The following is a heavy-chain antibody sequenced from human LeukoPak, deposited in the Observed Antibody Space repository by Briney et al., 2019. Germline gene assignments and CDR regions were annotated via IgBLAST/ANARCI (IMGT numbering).Heavy chain of an antibody. D-gene: IGHD3-10*01. CDR1: GFTFTDSA. CDR3: TRLDYGSGSSKDY. Sequence: PGGSLRLSCAASGFTFTDSAIHWVRQASGKGLEWVGRIRSKAENYATAYAASVNGRFTVSRDDSRNTAYLQMNSLKTEDTAMYFCTRLDYGSGSSKDYWGQGTLVTVSS. J-gene: IGHJ4*02. CDR2: IRSKAENYAT. V-gene: IGHV3-73*01.